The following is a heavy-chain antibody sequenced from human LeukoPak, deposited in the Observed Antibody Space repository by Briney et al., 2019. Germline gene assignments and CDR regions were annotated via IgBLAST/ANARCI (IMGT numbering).Heavy chain of an antibody. V-gene: IGHV3-21*01. Sequence: GGSLRLSCVASGFTFSSYTMIWVRQAPGKGLEWLSSISSTSSYIYYADSVKGRFTISRDNAKNSLYLQMNSLRAEDTAVYYCARDFRGYSGYEQVDYWGQGTLVTVSS. D-gene: IGHD5-12*01. CDR1: GFTFSSYT. J-gene: IGHJ4*02. CDR2: ISSTSSYI. CDR3: ARDFRGYSGYEQVDY.